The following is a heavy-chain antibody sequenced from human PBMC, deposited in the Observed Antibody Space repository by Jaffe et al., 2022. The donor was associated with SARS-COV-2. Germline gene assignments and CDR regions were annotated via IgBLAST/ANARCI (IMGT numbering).Heavy chain of an antibody. J-gene: IGHJ5*02. CDR1: GGSISSYY. Sequence: QVQLQESGPGLVKPSETLSLTCTVSGGSISSYYWSWIRQPAGKGLEWIGRIYTSGSTNYNPSLKSRVTMSVDTSKNQFSLKLSSVTAADTAVYYCARDHLRGYPISYNWFDPWGQGTLVTVSS. V-gene: IGHV4-4*07. D-gene: IGHD3-22*01. CDR2: IYTSGST. CDR3: ARDHLRGYPISYNWFDP.